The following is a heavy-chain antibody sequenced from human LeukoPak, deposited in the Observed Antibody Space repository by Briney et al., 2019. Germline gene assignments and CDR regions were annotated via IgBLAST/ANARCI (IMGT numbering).Heavy chain of an antibody. D-gene: IGHD4-17*01. V-gene: IGHV4-30-4*01. CDR2: IYYSGST. CDR3: ARGLYDYVDYGRSIRFDY. J-gene: IGHJ4*02. CDR1: GGSISSGHYY. Sequence: SETLSLTCTVSGGSISSGHYYWSWIRQSPGKGLEWIGFIYYSGSTNYNPSLKSRVTISVDTSKNQFSLKLSSLTAADTAVYYCARGLYDYVDYGRSIRFDYWGQGTLVTVSS.